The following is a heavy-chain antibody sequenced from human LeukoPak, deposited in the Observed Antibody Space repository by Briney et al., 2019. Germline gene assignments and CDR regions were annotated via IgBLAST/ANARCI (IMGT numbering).Heavy chain of an antibody. CDR3: AGGRIAARRSGNWFDP. Sequence: EASVKVSCRASGGTFSSYAISWVRQAPGQGLEWMGWMNPNSGNTGYAQKFQGRDTMTRNTSISTAYMELSSLRSEDTAVYYCAGGRIAARRSGNWFDPWGQGTLVIVSS. CDR2: MNPNSGNT. J-gene: IGHJ5*02. D-gene: IGHD6-6*01. CDR1: GGTFSSYA. V-gene: IGHV1-8*02.